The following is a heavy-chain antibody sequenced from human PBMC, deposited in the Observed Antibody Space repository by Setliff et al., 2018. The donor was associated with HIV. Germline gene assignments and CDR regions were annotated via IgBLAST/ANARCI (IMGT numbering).Heavy chain of an antibody. J-gene: IGHJ3*02. D-gene: IGHD3-10*02. CDR3: ARHQVAMSMLVVQDPGPFDS. CDR1: GSSFDNHW. V-gene: IGHV5-51*01. Sequence: GESLKISCRAFGSSFDNHWIAWVRQRPGKGPEWMGFIYTGDSGTKYSPAFQGRVTISADESIKTTYLQWTSLQSSDTAMYYCARHQVAMSMLVVQDPGPFDSWGQGTRVTVTS. CDR2: IYTGDSGT.